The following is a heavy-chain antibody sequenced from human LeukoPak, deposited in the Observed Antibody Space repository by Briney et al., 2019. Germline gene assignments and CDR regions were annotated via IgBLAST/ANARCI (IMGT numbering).Heavy chain of an antibody. CDR1: GGSISTGNYY. CDR2: IHYSGST. CDR3: ARAPKPRDYDYVWGTYRPNWFDP. V-gene: IGHV4-30-4*08. D-gene: IGHD3-16*02. Sequence: SETLSLTCTVSGGSISTGNYYWSWIRQPPGKGLEWIGYIHYSGSTYYTPSLKSRLNISVDTSKNQFSLKLTSVTAADTAVYYCARAPKPRDYDYVWGTYRPNWFDPWGQGTLVTVSS. J-gene: IGHJ5*02.